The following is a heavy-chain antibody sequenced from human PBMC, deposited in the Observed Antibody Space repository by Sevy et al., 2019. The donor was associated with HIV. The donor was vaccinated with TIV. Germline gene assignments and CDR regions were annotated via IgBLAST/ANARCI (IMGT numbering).Heavy chain of an antibody. V-gene: IGHV1-18*01. Sequence: ASVNFSCKTSGYTFTRHTITWVRQAPGQALEWMGWIRTYNGNINYAQKFQDRVTMTIDTSTTTAYMDLRSLRSDDTAVYYCARSPHTSAWWCYLDFWGQGTLVTVSS. CDR2: IRTYNGNI. CDR3: ARSPHTSAWWCYLDF. J-gene: IGHJ4*02. CDR1: GYTFTRHT. D-gene: IGHD2-8*02.